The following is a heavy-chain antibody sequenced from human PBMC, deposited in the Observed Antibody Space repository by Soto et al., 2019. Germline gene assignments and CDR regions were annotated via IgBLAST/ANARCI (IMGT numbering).Heavy chain of an antibody. J-gene: IGHJ4*02. CDR3: ARRTYYYDLIDY. CDR1: GGSISSYY. V-gene: IGHV4-59*01. Sequence: SETLSLTCTVSGGSISSYYWSWIRQPPGKGLEWIGYISYSGSTNYNPSLKSRVTLSLDTSKNQFSLKLSSVTAADTAVYYCARRTYYYDLIDYWSQGTLVTVSS. CDR2: ISYSGST. D-gene: IGHD3-22*01.